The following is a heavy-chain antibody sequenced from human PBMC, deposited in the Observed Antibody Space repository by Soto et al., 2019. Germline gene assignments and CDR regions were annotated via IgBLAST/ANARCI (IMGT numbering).Heavy chain of an antibody. J-gene: IGHJ5*01. V-gene: IGHV5-10-1*01. Sequence: GEALKISCTASGYNFPGYWIGWVRQMPGKGLEWMGRIAPAESYTNYSPSFHGHVTMSVDRSTSTAYLQWGSLKASDTAMYYCVRVPIGHSDDSGYSDSWGQGTQVTVSS. CDR2: IAPAESYT. CDR1: GYNFPGYW. D-gene: IGHD3-22*01. CDR3: VRVPIGHSDDSGYSDS.